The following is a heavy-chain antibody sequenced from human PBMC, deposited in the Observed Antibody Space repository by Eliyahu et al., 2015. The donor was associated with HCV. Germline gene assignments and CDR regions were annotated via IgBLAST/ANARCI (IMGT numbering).Heavy chain of an antibody. CDR1: GFSVGSHW. D-gene: IGHD2-15*01. CDR2: IQIRGAAT. J-gene: IGHJ6*02. CDR3: VREDSALAV. Sequence: EAQVVESGGGVVQPGGSLXLSCXXPGFSVGSHWVGWGRPAPGKGVEWVANIQIRGAATSYVDSVKGRFTVSRDNGRNSFDMQMNSLRAEDTAVYYCVREDSALAVWGQGTTVIVSS. V-gene: IGHV3-7*01.